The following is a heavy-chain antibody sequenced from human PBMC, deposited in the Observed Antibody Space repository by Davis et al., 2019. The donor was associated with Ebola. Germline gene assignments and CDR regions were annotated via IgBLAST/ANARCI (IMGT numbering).Heavy chain of an antibody. CDR2: IIPILGIA. CDR3: AILVAFDY. CDR1: GYTFTSYG. Sequence: SVKVSCKASGYTFTSYGISWVRQAPGQGLEWLGRIIPILGIANYAQKFQGRVTITADKSTSTAYMELSSLRSEDTAVYYCAILVAFDYWGQGTLVTVSS. V-gene: IGHV1-69*04. D-gene: IGHD5-12*01. J-gene: IGHJ4*02.